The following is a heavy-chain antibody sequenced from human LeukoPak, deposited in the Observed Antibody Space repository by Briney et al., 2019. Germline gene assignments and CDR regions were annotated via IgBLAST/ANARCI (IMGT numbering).Heavy chain of an antibody. CDR1: GFNVSYYS. Sequence: GGSLRLSCAASGFNVSYYSMNSVRQAPGKGLEWVSYIIFSNSTLYYADSVRGRFTISRDNAKTSLSLQLNSLRAEDTAVYYCAGGGATSFDYWGQGILVTVSS. CDR3: AGGGATSFDY. CDR2: IIFSNSTL. D-gene: IGHD5-12*01. V-gene: IGHV3-48*04. J-gene: IGHJ4*02.